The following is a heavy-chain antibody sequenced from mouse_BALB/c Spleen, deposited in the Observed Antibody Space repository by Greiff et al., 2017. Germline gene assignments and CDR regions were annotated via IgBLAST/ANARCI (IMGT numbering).Heavy chain of an antibody. J-gene: IGHJ4*01. V-gene: IGHV5-15*02. Sequence: DVMLVESGGGLVQPGGSRKLSCAASGFTFSDYGMAWVRQAPGKGPEWVAFISNLAYSIYYADTVTGRFTISRENAKNTLYLEMSSLRSEDTAMYYCARDDSYYAMDYWGQGTSVTVSS. CDR3: ARDDSYYAMDY. CDR2: ISNLAYSI. D-gene: IGHD2-13*01. CDR1: GFTFSDYG.